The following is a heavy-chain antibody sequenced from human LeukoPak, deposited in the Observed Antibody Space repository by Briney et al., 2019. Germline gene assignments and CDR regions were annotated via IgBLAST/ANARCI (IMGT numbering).Heavy chain of an antibody. J-gene: IGHJ6*02. CDR2: IYDSGTT. CDR1: GGSVSSGSFY. D-gene: IGHD3-10*01. CDR3: ATGSYISGTKYGMDV. Sequence: SSETLSLTCTVSGGSVSSGSFYWSWIRQPPGKGLEWIGYIYDSGTTNYNPSLKSRVTISVDTSKNQFSLKLTSVTAADTAVYYCATGSYISGTKYGMDVWGQGTTVTVSS. V-gene: IGHV4-61*01.